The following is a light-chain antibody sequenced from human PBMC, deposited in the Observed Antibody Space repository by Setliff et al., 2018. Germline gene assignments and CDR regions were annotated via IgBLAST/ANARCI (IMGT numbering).Light chain of an antibody. CDR1: QSLLSSSNNKNF. Sequence: DIVMTQSPDSLAVPLGERATINCRSTQSLLSSSNNKNFLGWYQQKLGQPPRLLFYWASTRESGVPDRFSVSGSGTDFTLTISSLQAEDVALYFCQQYYSSPITFGGGTKVDIK. J-gene: IGKJ4*01. CDR2: WAS. CDR3: QQYYSSPIT. V-gene: IGKV4-1*01.